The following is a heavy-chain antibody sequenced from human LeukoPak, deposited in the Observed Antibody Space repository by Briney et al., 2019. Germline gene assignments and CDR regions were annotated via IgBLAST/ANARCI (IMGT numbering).Heavy chain of an antibody. CDR1: GYTFTDYY. Sequence: ASVKVSCKTSGYTFTDYYVHWVRQAPGQGLEWMGWISPKRGGTIYAQKFQGRFTMTSNTSITTAYMELNSLTSDDTAVYYCARVEALIATRGDWGQGTLVTVSS. CDR3: ARVEALIATRGD. V-gene: IGHV1-2*02. CDR2: ISPKRGGT. J-gene: IGHJ1*01. D-gene: IGHD1-7*01.